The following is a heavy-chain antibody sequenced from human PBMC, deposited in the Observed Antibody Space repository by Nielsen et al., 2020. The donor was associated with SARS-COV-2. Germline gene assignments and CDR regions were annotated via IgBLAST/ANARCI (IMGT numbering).Heavy chain of an antibody. CDR1: GYTFTSYY. Sequence: ASVKVSCKASGYTFTSYYMHWVRQAPGQGLEGMGIINPSGGSTSYAQKFQGRVTMTRDTSTSTVYMELSSLRSEDTAVYYCARERSRQALWSGYYSYGMDVWGQGTTVTVSS. V-gene: IGHV1-46*01. CDR2: INPSGGST. J-gene: IGHJ6*02. CDR3: ARERSRQALWSGYYSYGMDV. D-gene: IGHD3-3*01.